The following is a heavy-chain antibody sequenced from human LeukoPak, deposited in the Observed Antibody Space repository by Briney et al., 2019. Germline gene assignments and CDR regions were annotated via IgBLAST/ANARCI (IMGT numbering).Heavy chain of an antibody. Sequence: PSETLSLTRNVAGGSITRSNFYWGWIRQPPGKGLEWIGNIHYSGKTYYNPSLMGRVTISIDTSKNQFSLKLSSVTAADTAVYSCAKVGGLAVAGTDNWMAPWGQGTLVTVSS. V-gene: IGHV4-39*02. CDR1: GGSITRSNFY. D-gene: IGHD6-19*01. CDR3: AKVGGLAVAGTDNWMAP. CDR2: IHYSGKT. J-gene: IGHJ5*02.